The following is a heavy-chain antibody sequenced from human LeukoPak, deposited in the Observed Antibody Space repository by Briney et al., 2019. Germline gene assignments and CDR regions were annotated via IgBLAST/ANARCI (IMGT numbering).Heavy chain of an antibody. Sequence: PGRSLRLSCAASGFTFSSYVMTWVRQAPGKGLDWVSSISGSGGSTYYADSVKGRFTISRDNSKNSLYLQMNSLRAEDTAVYYCASSWYHYHYGMDVWGQGTTVTVSS. V-gene: IGHV3-23*01. CDR1: GFTFSSYV. J-gene: IGHJ6*02. CDR2: ISGSGGST. CDR3: ASSWYHYHYGMDV. D-gene: IGHD2-15*01.